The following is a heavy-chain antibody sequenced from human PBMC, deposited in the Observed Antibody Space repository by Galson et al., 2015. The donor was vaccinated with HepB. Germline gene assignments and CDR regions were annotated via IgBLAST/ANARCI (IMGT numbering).Heavy chain of an antibody. CDR1: GGSISSSNW. Sequence: ETLSLTCAVSGGSISSSNWWSWVRQPPGKGLEWIGEIYHSGSTNYNPSLKSRVTISVDKSKNQFSLKLSSVTAADTAVYYCASNRGYSYVGPKNFDYWGQGTLVTVSS. J-gene: IGHJ4*02. CDR2: IYHSGST. D-gene: IGHD5-18*01. CDR3: ASNRGYSYVGPKNFDY. V-gene: IGHV4-4*02.